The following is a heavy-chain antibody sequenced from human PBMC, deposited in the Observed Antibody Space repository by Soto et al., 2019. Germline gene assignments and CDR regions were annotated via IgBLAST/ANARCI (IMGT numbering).Heavy chain of an antibody. Sequence: PSETLSLTCTVSGGSISSYYWSWIRQPPGKGLEWIGYIYYSGSTNYNPSLKSRVTISVDTSKNQFSLKLSSVTAADTAVYYCARDDSSGWYTVDYWGQGTLVTVSS. CDR2: IYYSGST. D-gene: IGHD6-19*01. CDR3: ARDDSSGWYTVDY. J-gene: IGHJ4*02. CDR1: GGSISSYY. V-gene: IGHV4-59*01.